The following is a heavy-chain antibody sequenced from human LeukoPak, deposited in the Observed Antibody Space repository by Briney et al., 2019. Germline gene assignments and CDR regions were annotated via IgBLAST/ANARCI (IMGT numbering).Heavy chain of an antibody. J-gene: IGHJ4*02. CDR3: AKRKIPGIAAAGTSD. V-gene: IGHV3-23*01. Sequence: AGGSLRLSCAASGFTFSSYAMSWVRQAPGKGLEWVSAISGSGGSTYYADSVKGRFTISRDNSKNTLYLQMNSLRAEDTAVYYCAKRKIPGIAAAGTSDWGQGTLVTVSS. CDR1: GFTFSSYA. CDR2: ISGSGGST. D-gene: IGHD6-13*01.